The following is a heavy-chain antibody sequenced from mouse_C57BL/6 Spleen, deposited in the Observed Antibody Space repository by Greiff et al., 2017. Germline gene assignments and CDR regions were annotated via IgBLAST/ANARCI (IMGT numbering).Heavy chain of an antibody. D-gene: IGHD1-1*01. CDR2: IDPSDSYT. J-gene: IGHJ4*01. CDR3: TRGGVARDYYAMDY. V-gene: IGHV1-59*01. Sequence: QVQLQQPGAELVRPGTSVKLSCKASGYTFTSYWMPWVKQRPGQGLEWIGVIDPSDSYTNYNQQFKGKATLTVDTSSSTAYMQLSSLTSEDSAVYYGTRGGVARDYYAMDYWGQGASGTVST. CDR1: GYTFTSYW.